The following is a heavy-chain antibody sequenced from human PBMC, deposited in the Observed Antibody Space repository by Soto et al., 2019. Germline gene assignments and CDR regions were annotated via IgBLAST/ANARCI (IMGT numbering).Heavy chain of an antibody. CDR1: GGSVSSSSYY. CDR2: VYYSGST. J-gene: IGHJ4*02. D-gene: IGHD3-9*01. V-gene: IGHV4-39*01. Sequence: PSETLSITCTVSGGSVSSSSYYWGWVSKPPGKGMERIGSVYYSGSTYYNPSLESRVTISVDKSKNQFSLMLMSLSAADTAVYYCGRLEGLATISYYFDYCGQGALVTVSS. CDR3: GRLEGLATISYYFDY.